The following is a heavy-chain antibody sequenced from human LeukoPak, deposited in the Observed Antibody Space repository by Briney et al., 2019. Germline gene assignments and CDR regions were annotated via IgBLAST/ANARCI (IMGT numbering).Heavy chain of an antibody. CDR3: AKGTTFDAFDM. CDR2: ISWNTGNI. D-gene: IGHD3-16*01. V-gene: IGHV3-9*01. Sequence: GGSLRLSCAAAGFTFDNYAMHWVRQAPGKGLEWVSRISWNTGNIDYADSVKGRFTISRDNAKNSLYLQMNSLRAEDTALYYCAKGTTFDAFDMWGQGTIVTVSS. CDR1: GFTFDNYA. J-gene: IGHJ3*02.